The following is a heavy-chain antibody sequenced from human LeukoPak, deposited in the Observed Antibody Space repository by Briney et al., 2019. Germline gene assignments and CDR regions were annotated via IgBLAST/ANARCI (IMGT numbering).Heavy chain of an antibody. V-gene: IGHV3-30*18. D-gene: IGHD4-17*01. CDR2: ISYDGSNK. Sequence: GGSLRLSCAASGFTFSSYGMHWVRQAPGKGLERVAVISYDGSNKYYADSVKGRFTISRDNSKNTLYLQMNSLRAEDTAVYYCAKSGETVTYFDYWGQGTLVTVSS. CDR1: GFTFSSYG. J-gene: IGHJ4*02. CDR3: AKSGETVTYFDY.